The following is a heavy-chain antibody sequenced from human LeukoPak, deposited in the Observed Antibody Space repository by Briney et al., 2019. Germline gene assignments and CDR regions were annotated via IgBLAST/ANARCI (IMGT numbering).Heavy chain of an antibody. D-gene: IGHD6-13*01. Sequence: PSQTLSLTCTVSGGSISSGGYYWSWIRQPPGKGLEWIGYIYHSGSTYYNPSLKSRVTISVDRSKNQFSLKLSSVTAADTAVYYCARADYSSSWYLDYWGQGTLVTVSS. CDR3: ARADYSSSWYLDY. J-gene: IGHJ4*02. CDR2: IYHSGST. CDR1: GGSISSGGYY. V-gene: IGHV4-30-2*01.